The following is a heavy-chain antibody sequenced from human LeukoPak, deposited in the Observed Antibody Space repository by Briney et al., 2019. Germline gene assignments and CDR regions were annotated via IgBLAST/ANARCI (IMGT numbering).Heavy chain of an antibody. CDR2: ISSTSAYI. Sequence: GGSLRLSCAASGFAFSTYSMIWVRQAPGKGPEWVSSISSTSAYIYYADSLKGRFTISRDNAKNSLYLQTNSLRAEDTAVYYCARGGYSHGRYYYYMDVWGIGAADSVSS. V-gene: IGHV3-21*06. CDR3: ARGGYSHGRYYYYMDV. CDR1: GFAFSTYS. D-gene: IGHD5-18*01. J-gene: IGHJ6*03.